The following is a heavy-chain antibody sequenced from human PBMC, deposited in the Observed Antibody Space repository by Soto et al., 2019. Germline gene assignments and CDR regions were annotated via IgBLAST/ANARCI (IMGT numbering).Heavy chain of an antibody. CDR1: GGSISSDYYS. CDR2: IYHGGST. CDR3: ARLNRLRNDAFDI. D-gene: IGHD3-16*01. J-gene: IGHJ3*02. Sequence: QVQLQESGSGLVKPSETLSLTCAVSGGSISSDYYSWSWIRQPPGKDLEWIGYIYHGGSTYYNPSFRRRVTLSVDTSKNHFSLRLTSVTAADTAVYSCARLNRLRNDAFDIWGQGTLVAVSS. V-gene: IGHV4-30-2*01.